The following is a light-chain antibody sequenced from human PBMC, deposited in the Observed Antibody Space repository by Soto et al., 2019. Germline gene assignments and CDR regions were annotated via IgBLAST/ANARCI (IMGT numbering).Light chain of an antibody. CDR2: AAX. CDR3: QQLNSYPPWT. Sequence: DIQMTKSPSSMSASVGGRVTIPXRASPGVSCWVAWYPQKPVXXPKLXXXAAXSLQSGVPSRFSGSGSGTDFTLTISSLQPEDFATYYCQQLNSYPPWTFGQGTKVDIK. J-gene: IGKJ1*01. V-gene: IGKV1-12*01. CDR1: PGVSCW.